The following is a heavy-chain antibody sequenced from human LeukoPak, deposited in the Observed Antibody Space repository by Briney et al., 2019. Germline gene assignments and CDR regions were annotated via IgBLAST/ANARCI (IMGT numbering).Heavy chain of an antibody. Sequence: SQTLSLTFAISGDSVSSNSATWNWIRQSPSRGLEWLGRTYYRSKWYNESAVSVKSRITINPDTSKNQFSLQLTSVTPEDTAVYYCARAISSNYYYDMDVWGQGTTVTVSS. CDR2: TYYRSKWYN. CDR3: ARAISSNYYYDMDV. D-gene: IGHD5-24*01. V-gene: IGHV6-1*01. CDR1: GDSVSSNSAT. J-gene: IGHJ6*02.